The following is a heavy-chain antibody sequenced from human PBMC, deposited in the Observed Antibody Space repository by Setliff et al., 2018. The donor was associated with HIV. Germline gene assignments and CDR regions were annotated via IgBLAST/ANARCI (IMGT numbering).Heavy chain of an antibody. CDR2: IWYDGSNK. CDR3: AKDRGGSV. V-gene: IGHV3-33*06. D-gene: IGHD2-15*01. CDR1: GFSFGNHW. J-gene: IGHJ4*02. Sequence: GGSLRLSCGASGFSFGNHWMYWVRQAPGKGLEWVAVIWYDGSNKYYADSVKGRFTISRDNSKNTLYLQMNSLRAEDTAVYYCAKDRGGSVWGQGTLVTVSS.